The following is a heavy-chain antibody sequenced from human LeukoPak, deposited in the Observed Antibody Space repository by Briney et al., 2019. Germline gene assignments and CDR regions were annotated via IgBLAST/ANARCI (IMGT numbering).Heavy chain of an antibody. CDR2: IDQDASEI. CDR1: GFTFSTYW. D-gene: IGHD2-21*02. J-gene: IGHJ4*02. CDR3: ATDRDNSDWQKRFDS. Sequence: GGSLRLSCAASGFTFSTYWMNWYRQAPGKGLEWVGNIDQDASEINYVDSVRGRFTISRDNAKNSLHLQMNSLRAEDTAVYYCATDRDNSDWQKRFDSWGQGTLVTVSS. V-gene: IGHV3-7*01.